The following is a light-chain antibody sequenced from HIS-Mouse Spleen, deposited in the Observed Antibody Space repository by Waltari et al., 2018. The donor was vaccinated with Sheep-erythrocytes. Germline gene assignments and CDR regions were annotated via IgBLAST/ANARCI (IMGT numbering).Light chain of an antibody. V-gene: IGKV4-1*01. CDR3: QQYYSTLT. CDR2: LAS. Sequence: DIVMTQSPDSLAVSLGERATINCKSSQSVLYSSNHKNYLAWYQQKPGQPPKLLIYLASTRESGVPDRFSGSGSGTDFTLTNSSLQAEDVAVYYCQQYYSTLTFGGGTKVEIK. J-gene: IGKJ4*01. CDR1: QSVLYSSNHKNY.